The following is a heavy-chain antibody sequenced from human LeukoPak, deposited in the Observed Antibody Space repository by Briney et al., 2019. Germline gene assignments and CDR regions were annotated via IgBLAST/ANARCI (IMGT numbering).Heavy chain of an antibody. V-gene: IGHV3-30*18. D-gene: IGHD1-14*01. CDR1: GFIFSNYG. Sequence: GGSLRLSCAASGFIFSNYGMHWVRQAPGKGLEWVAVISYDGSKKYYADSVKGRFTISRDNSKNTLYLQMNSLRAEDTAVYYCAKEGYNMGFDYWGQGTLVTVSS. J-gene: IGHJ4*02. CDR2: ISYDGSKK. CDR3: AKEGYNMGFDY.